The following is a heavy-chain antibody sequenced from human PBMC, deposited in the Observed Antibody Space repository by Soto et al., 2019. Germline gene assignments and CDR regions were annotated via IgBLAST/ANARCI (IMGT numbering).Heavy chain of an antibody. V-gene: IGHV1-18*01. CDR1: GYSFTSYG. Sequence: QVQLVQSGAEVKKPGASVKVYCKASGYSFTSYGISWVRQAPGQVLEWMGWISAYNGNTNYAQKLQGRVTMTTDTSTSTAYIELRSRRSDHTAVYYWARDNGFGESDVWGQGTTVTVAS. J-gene: IGHJ6*02. CDR2: ISAYNGNT. D-gene: IGHD3-10*01. CDR3: ARDNGFGESDV.